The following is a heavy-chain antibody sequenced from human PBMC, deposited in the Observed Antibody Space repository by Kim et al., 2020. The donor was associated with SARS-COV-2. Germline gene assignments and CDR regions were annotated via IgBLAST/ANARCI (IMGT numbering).Heavy chain of an antibody. CDR2: IKQDGSEK. CDR1: GFTFSSYW. V-gene: IGHV3-7*01. Sequence: GGSLRLSCAASGFTFSSYWMSWVRQAPGKGLEWVANIKQDGSEKYYVDSVKGRFTISRDNAKNSLYLQMNSLRAEDTAVYYCARDSTYYDFWSGLLGPPDYYYGMDVWGQGTTVTVSS. J-gene: IGHJ6*02. CDR3: ARDSTYYDFWSGLLGPPDYYYGMDV. D-gene: IGHD3-3*01.